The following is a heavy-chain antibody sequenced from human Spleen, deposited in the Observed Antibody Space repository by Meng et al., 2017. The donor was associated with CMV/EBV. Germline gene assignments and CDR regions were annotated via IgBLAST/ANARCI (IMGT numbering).Heavy chain of an antibody. Sequence: FSLRPVQLSVGWIRQPPGKALEWLALIYWNDDKRYNSSLKNRVTVTKDTSKNQVVFRLTNVAPADTGTYFCAHGGSGYDFGAGGFDSWGQGTLVTVSS. CDR2: IYWNDDK. J-gene: IGHJ4*02. V-gene: IGHV2-5*01. CDR1: FSLRPVQLS. CDR3: AHGGSGYDFGAGGFDS. D-gene: IGHD5-12*01.